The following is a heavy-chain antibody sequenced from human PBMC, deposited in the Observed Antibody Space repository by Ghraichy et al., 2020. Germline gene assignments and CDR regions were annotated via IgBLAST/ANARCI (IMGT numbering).Heavy chain of an antibody. D-gene: IGHD2-2*01. J-gene: IGHJ5*02. V-gene: IGHV2-5*02. CDR1: GFSLSTSGVG. CDR2: IYWDDDK. Sequence: SGPTLVKPTQTLTLTCTFSGFSLSTSGVGVGWIRQPPGKALEWLALIYWDDDKRYSPSLKSRLTITKDTSKNQVVLTMTNMDPVDTATYYCAHLWDRYCSSTSCYLPNNWFDPWGQGTLVTVSS. CDR3: AHLWDRYCSSTSCYLPNNWFDP.